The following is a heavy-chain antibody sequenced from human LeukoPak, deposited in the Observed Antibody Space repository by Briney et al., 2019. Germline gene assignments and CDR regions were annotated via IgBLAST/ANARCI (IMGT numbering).Heavy chain of an antibody. CDR1: GGSISSSHYY. J-gene: IGHJ6*03. V-gene: IGHV4-39*01. CDR3: ARQISDYYYYYIDV. D-gene: IGHD3-10*01. Sequence: SSETLSLTCTVSGGSISSSHYYWGWIRQTPGKGLGWIGTIYYSGTTYYHPSLESRDTISEDTSKNQFSLTLRSVTAADTAVYYCARQISDYYYYYIDVWGKGATVTVSS. CDR2: IYYSGTT.